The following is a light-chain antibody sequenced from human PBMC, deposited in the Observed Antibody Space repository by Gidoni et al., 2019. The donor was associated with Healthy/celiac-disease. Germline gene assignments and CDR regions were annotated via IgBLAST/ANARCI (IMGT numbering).Light chain of an antibody. V-gene: IGKV1-9*01. Sequence: DIQLTQSPSFLSASVGDRVTITCRASQGISSYLAWYQQKPGKDPKLLIYAASTLQSGVPSRFSGSGSGTEFTLTISSLQPEDFATYYCQQLNSYPGTFGQGTKLEIK. CDR1: QGISSY. J-gene: IGKJ2*02. CDR3: QQLNSYPGT. CDR2: AAS.